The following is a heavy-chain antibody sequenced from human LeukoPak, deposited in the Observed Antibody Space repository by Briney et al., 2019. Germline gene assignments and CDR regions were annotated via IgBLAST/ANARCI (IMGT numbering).Heavy chain of an antibody. D-gene: IGHD2/OR15-2a*01. V-gene: IGHV4-59*01. CDR1: AGSISSYY. CDR3: ARIGGTDCDNTSCRDLFGVDP. J-gene: IGHJ5*02. Sequence: SETLSLTCTVSAGSISSYYWSWIRQLPGKGLEWIGYIYYSGNTNYNPSLKSRVTISVDTSKNQFSLKLSSVTAADTAVYYCARIGGTDCDNTSCRDLFGVDPWGQGTMVTVSS. CDR2: IYYSGNT.